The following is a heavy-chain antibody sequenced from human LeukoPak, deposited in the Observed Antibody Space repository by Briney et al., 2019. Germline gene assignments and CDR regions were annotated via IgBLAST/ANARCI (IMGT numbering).Heavy chain of an antibody. CDR1: GDSVSSNSAA. D-gene: IGHD2-2*01. V-gene: IGHV6-1*01. J-gene: IGHJ6*02. CDR3: ARGGDIVVVPAAMDLGMDV. CDR2: TYYRSKWYN. Sequence: TLSLTCAISGDSVSSNSAAWNWIRQSPSRGLEWLGRTYYRSKWYNDYAVSAKSRITINPDTSKNQFSPQLNSVTPEDTAVYYCARGGDIVVVPAAMDLGMDVWGQGTTVTVSS.